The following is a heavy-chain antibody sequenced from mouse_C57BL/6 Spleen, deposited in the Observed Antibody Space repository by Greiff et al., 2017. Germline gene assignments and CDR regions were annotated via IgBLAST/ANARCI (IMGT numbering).Heavy chain of an antibody. Sequence: QVTLKVSGPGILQPSQTLSLTCSFSGFSLSTFGMGVGWIRQPSGKGLEWLAPLWWDDDKYYNPALKSRLTISKDTSKNQLFLNIANVGTADTATYDCARIYDYGNSPSDCDVWGTGTTVTGSS. V-gene: IGHV8-8*01. CDR1: GFSLSTFGMG. J-gene: IGHJ1*03. CDR3: ARIYDYGNSPSDCDV. D-gene: IGHD1-1*01. CDR2: LWWDDDK.